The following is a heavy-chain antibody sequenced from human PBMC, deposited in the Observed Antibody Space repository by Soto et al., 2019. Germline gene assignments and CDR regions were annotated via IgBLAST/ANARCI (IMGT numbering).Heavy chain of an antibody. Sequence: GASVKVSCKASGYTFTSYGISWVRQAPGQGLEWMGWISAYNGNTNYAQKLQGRVTMTTDTSTSTAYMELRSLRSDDTAVYYCAKRNDFWSGYLFDPWGQGTLVTVSS. CDR1: GYTFTSYG. CDR3: AKRNDFWSGYLFDP. J-gene: IGHJ5*02. D-gene: IGHD3-3*01. CDR2: ISAYNGNT. V-gene: IGHV1-18*01.